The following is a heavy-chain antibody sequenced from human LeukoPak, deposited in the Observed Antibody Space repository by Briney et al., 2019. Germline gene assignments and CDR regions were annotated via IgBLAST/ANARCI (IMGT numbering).Heavy chain of an antibody. CDR2: IYYSGST. Sequence: PSETLSLTCTVSGGSISSGGYYSSWIRQRPGKGLEWIGYIYYSGSTYYNPSLKSRVTISVDTSKNQFSLKLSSVTAADTAVYYCARIMITFGGVIVMSLGAFDIWGQGTMITVSS. J-gene: IGHJ3*02. V-gene: IGHV4-31*03. CDR1: GGSISSGGYY. D-gene: IGHD3-16*02. CDR3: ARIMITFGGVIVMSLGAFDI.